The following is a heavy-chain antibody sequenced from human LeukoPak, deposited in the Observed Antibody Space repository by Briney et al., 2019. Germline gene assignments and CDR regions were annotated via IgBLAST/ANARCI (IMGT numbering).Heavy chain of an antibody. Sequence: ASVKASCKASGYTFTSYYMHWVRQAPGQGLEWMGIINPSGGSTSYAQKFQGRVTMTRDTSTSTVYMELSSLRSEDTAVYYCARDRVAVTNNDWYFDLWGRGTLVTVSS. D-gene: IGHD1/OR15-1a*01. CDR2: INPSGGST. V-gene: IGHV1-46*01. J-gene: IGHJ2*01. CDR3: ARDRVAVTNNDWYFDL. CDR1: GYTFTSYY.